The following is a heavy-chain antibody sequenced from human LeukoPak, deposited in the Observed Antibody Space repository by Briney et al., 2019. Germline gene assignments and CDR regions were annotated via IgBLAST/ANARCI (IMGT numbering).Heavy chain of an antibody. CDR3: VRDGGFYYTASPNSWFGP. V-gene: IGHV4-38-2*02. CDR1: GFSISSGDC. Sequence: SETLSLTCLVSGFSISSGDCWGWIRQPPGKGLEWIGSISNRGSPYYNPSLKSRVTMSVDTPNNHFSLRLSSVTAADTAVYYCVRDGGFYYTASPNSWFGPWGQGALVTVSS. D-gene: IGHD2-15*01. J-gene: IGHJ5*02. CDR2: ISNRGSP.